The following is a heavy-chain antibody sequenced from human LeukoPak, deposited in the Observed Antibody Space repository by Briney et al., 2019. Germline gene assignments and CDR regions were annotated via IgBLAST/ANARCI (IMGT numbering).Heavy chain of an antibody. V-gene: IGHV3-74*01. CDR3: VRDNRSYNFDY. CDR1: GFTFSRYW. CDR2: IKSDGSST. J-gene: IGHJ4*02. D-gene: IGHD1-26*01. Sequence: PGGSLRLSCAASGFTFSRYWMHWGRQAPGKGRVWVSCIKSDGSSTSIADSAKGRFTISRDNAKNTVYLQMNSLRAEDTAVYYCVRDNRSYNFDYWGQGTLVTVSS.